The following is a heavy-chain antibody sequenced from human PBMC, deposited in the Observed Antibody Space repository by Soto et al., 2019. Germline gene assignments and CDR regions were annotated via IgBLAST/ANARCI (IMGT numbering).Heavy chain of an antibody. CDR2: IGESGTPT. D-gene: IGHD2-2*01. V-gene: IGHV3-23*01. J-gene: IGHJ6*02. Sequence: EVQLLESGGGLVQPGGSLRLSCAASGFTFSSYAMKWVRQAPGKGLEWVSLIGESGTPTYYADSVKGRFTISRDNSGNTLFLEMYSLRDEDTAVYYCARYIPGVRYYGMDVWGQGTPVTVSS. CDR1: GFTFSSYA. CDR3: ARYIPGVRYYGMDV.